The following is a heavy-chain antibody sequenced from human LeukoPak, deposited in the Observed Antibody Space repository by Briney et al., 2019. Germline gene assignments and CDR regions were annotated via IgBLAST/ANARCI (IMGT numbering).Heavy chain of an antibody. J-gene: IGHJ4*02. CDR3: ARRPFYDNSGYYYVELDY. CDR2: INHNSGGT. Sequence: ASVKVSCKASGYTFTGYYMHWVRQAPGQGLEWMGRINHNSGGTNYAQKFQGRVTMTRDTSISTAYMELSRLRSDDTAVYYCARRPFYDNSGYYYVELDYWGQGTLVTVSS. V-gene: IGHV1-2*06. CDR1: GYTFTGYY. D-gene: IGHD3-22*01.